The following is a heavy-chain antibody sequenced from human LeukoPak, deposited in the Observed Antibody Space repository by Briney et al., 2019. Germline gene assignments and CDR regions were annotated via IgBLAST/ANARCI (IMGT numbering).Heavy chain of an antibody. J-gene: IGHJ4*02. D-gene: IGHD3-22*01. CDR3: ARGSYYYDSTRPFDY. CDR2: IWYDGSDK. Sequence: GGSLRLSCAASGFTFSSYGMHWVRQAPGKGLEWVAVIWYDGSDKYYADSVKGRFTISRDNSKNTLYLQMNSLRAEDTAVYYCARGSYYYDSTRPFDYWGQGTLVTVSS. V-gene: IGHV3-33*01. CDR1: GFTFSSYG.